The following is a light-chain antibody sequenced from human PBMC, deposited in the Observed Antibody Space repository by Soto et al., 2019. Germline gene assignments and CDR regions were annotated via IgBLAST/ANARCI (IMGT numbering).Light chain of an antibody. CDR1: SSNIGNND. CDR2: DND. CDR3: ATWDNSLSGVI. J-gene: IGLJ2*01. Sequence: QSVLTQPPSVSAAPGQKVSMSCSGSSSNIGNNDVSWHQHLPGTAPRLLIYDNDKRPSGIPDRFSGSKSGTSATLGITGLQTGDEANYYCATWDNSLSGVIFGGGTKLTVL. V-gene: IGLV1-51*01.